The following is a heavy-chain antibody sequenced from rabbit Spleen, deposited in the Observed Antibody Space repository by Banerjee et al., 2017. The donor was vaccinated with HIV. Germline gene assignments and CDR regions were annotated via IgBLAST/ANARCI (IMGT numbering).Heavy chain of an antibody. J-gene: IGHJ4*01. Sequence: QSLEESGGDLVKPGASLTLTCTASGFSFSSSDYMCWVRQAPGKGLEWISCIAGDSSGFTYSATWAKGRFTISKTSSTTVTLQMTSLTAADTATYFCASGYSDVYFNLWGQGTLVTVS. CDR2: IAGDSSGFT. D-gene: IGHD1-1*01. CDR3: ASGYSDVYFNL. V-gene: IGHV1S40*01. CDR1: GFSFSSSDY.